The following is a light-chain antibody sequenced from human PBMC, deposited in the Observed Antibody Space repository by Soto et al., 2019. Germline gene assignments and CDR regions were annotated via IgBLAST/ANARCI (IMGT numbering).Light chain of an antibody. V-gene: IGKV3-15*01. CDR3: QQYNNWPPHT. J-gene: IGKJ2*01. CDR1: QSVSSN. CDR2: GAS. Sequence: EIVMTQSPATLSVSPGERATLSCRASQSVSSNLAWYQQKPGRAPRLLIYGASPRATGIPARFSGSGSGTEFTLNISSLQSEDFAVYYCQQYNNWPPHTFGQGTKLEIK.